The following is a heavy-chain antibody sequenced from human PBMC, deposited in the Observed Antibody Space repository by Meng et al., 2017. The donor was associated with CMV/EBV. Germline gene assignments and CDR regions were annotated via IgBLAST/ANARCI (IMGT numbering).Heavy chain of an antibody. CDR1: GFTFSSYN. CDR2: ISPSGTYI. CDR3: ARDLGITIFGVVIDYYYYGMDV. D-gene: IGHD3-3*01. Sequence: GGSLRLSCAASGFTFSSYNMNWVRQAPGKGLEWVSSISPSGTYIYYADSVKGRFTISRDNSKNTLYLQMNSLRAEDTAVYYCARDLGITIFGVVIDYYYYGMDVWGQGTTVTVSS. J-gene: IGHJ6*02. V-gene: IGHV3-21*01.